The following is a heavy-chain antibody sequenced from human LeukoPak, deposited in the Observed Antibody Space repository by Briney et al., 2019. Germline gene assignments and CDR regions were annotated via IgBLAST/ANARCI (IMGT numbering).Heavy chain of an antibody. CDR3: ARDPGIYYYGMDV. Sequence: GGSLRLSCAASGFTVSSNYMNWVRQAPGKGLEWVSVIYSGGSTYYADSVKGKFTISRDNSKNTVYHQMNSLRAEDTAVYFCARDPGIYYYGMDVWGQGTTVTVSS. CDR1: GFTVSSNY. CDR2: IYSGGST. V-gene: IGHV3-66*01. J-gene: IGHJ6*02.